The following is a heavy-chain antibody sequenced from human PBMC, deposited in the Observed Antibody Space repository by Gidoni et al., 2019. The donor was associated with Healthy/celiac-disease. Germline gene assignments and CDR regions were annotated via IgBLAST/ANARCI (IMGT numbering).Heavy chain of an antibody. V-gene: IGHV6-1*01. CDR1: GDSVSSTSAA. CDR2: TYYRSKRYN. J-gene: IGHJ4*02. Sequence: QVQLQQSGPGLVKPSQTLSLTCAISGDSVSSTSAAWNWLRQSPTRGLEWLGRTYYRSKRYNDYAVSGKSRITINPDTSKNQFSLQLNSVTAEDTAVYYCARGYYDSSGYLGFDYWGQGTLVTVSS. CDR3: ARGYYDSSGYLGFDY. D-gene: IGHD3-22*01.